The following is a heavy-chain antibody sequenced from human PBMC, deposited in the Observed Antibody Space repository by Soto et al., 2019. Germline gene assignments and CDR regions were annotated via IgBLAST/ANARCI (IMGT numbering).Heavy chain of an antibody. D-gene: IGHD3-22*01. CDR3: ARLSPDYDSSGYDLFDY. CDR2: IYPGDSDT. Sequence: VESLKISCKGSGYSFTSYWIGCVRQMPVKVLEWMGIIYPGDSDTRYSPSFQGQVTISADKSISTAYLQWSSLKASDTAMYYCARLSPDYDSSGYDLFDYWGQGTLVTVSS. V-gene: IGHV5-51*01. CDR1: GYSFTSYW. J-gene: IGHJ4*02.